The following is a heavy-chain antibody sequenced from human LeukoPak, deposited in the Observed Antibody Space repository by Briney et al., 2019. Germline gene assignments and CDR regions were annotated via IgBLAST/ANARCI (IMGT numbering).Heavy chain of an antibody. Sequence: GGSLRLSCAASGFTFSSYSMNWVRQAPGKGLEWVSSISSSSSYIYYADSVKGRFTISRDNAKNSLYLQMNSLRAEDTAVYYCARDPSIVVVVAELDYWGQGTLVTVSS. CDR2: ISSSSSYI. J-gene: IGHJ4*02. D-gene: IGHD2-15*01. V-gene: IGHV3-21*01. CDR1: GFTFSSYS. CDR3: ARDPSIVVVVAELDY.